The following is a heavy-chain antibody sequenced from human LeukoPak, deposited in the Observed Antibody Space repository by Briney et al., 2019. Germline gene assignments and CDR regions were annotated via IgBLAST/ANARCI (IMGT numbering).Heavy chain of an antibody. CDR3: ARESGKFDY. V-gene: IGHV3-43*02. CDR1: GFTFSNYA. CDR2: ISGDGVST. J-gene: IGHJ4*02. Sequence: GGSLRLSCAASGFTFSNYAMSWVRQAPGKGLEWVSLISGDGVSTFYADSVKGRFSISRDNSKNSLSLEMNSLRTEDTAMYYCARESGKFDYWGQGTLVAVSS.